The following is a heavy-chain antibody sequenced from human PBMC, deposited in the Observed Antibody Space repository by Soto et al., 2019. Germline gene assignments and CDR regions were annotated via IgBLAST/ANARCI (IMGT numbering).Heavy chain of an antibody. CDR3: TTDGHYDFWSGKHWSDPDAFDI. CDR1: GFTFSNAW. D-gene: IGHD3-3*01. CDR2: IKSKTDGGTT. Sequence: GGSLRLSCAASGFTFSNAWMNWVRQAPGKGLEWVGRIKSKTDGGTTDYAAPVKGRFTISRDGSKNTLYLQMNSLKTEDTAVYYCTTDGHYDFWSGKHWSDPDAFDIWGQGTMVTVSS. V-gene: IGHV3-15*07. J-gene: IGHJ3*02.